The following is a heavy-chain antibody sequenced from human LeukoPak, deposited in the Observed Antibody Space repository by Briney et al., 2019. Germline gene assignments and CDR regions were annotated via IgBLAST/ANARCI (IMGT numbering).Heavy chain of an antibody. V-gene: IGHV4-34*01. Sequence: SETLSLTCAVYGGSFSGYYWSWIRQPPGTGLEWIGEINHSGSTNYNPSLKSRVTISVDTSKNQFSLKLSSVTAADTAVYYCAREVPAVLYYYYYYYMDVWGKGTTVTVSS. CDR3: AREVPAVLYYYYYYYMDV. CDR1: GGSFSGYY. J-gene: IGHJ6*03. CDR2: INHSGST. D-gene: IGHD2-2*01.